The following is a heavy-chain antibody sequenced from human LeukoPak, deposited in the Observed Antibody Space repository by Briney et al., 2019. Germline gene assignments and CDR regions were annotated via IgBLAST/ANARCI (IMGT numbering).Heavy chain of an antibody. CDR1: GGSISSSSYY. J-gene: IGHJ4*02. D-gene: IGHD3-22*01. V-gene: IGHV4-39*01. Sequence: PSETLSLTCTVSGGSISSSSYYWGWIRQPPGKGLEWIGTIYYSGSTYYNPSLKSRVIISVDTPKNQFYLKLSSVTAADTAVYYCARRDYYDSSGYFGYWGQGTLVTVSS. CDR2: IYYSGST. CDR3: ARRDYYDSSGYFGY.